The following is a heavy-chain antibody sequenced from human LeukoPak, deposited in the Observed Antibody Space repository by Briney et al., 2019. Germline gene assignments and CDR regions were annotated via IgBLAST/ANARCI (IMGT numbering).Heavy chain of an antibody. CDR3: AKVRDRLSSFYPAA. D-gene: IGHD6-13*01. CDR2: INPNNGGT. CDR1: GYTFTGYF. J-gene: IGHJ4*02. Sequence: GASVKVSCKASGYTFTGYFIHWVRQAPGQGLEWMGWINPNNGGTKYAQKFQDRVTMTRDTSISTAYLELSGLTSDDTAIYYCAKVRDRLSSFYPAAWGLGTLVTVSS. V-gene: IGHV1-2*02.